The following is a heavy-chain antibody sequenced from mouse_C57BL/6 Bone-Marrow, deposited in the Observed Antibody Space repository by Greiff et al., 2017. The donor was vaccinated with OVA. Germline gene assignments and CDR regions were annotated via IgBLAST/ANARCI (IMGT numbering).Heavy chain of an antibody. V-gene: IGHV1-85*01. Sequence: QVQLQQSGPELVKPGASVKLSCKASGYTFTSYDINWVKQRPGQGLEWIGWIYPRDGSTKYNEKFKGKATLTVDTSSSTAYMELHSLTSEDSAVYFCATDPLRTTVVEGWFAYWGQGTLVTVSA. CDR2: IYPRDGST. J-gene: IGHJ3*01. CDR3: ATDPLRTTVVEGWFAY. CDR1: GYTFTSYD. D-gene: IGHD1-1*01.